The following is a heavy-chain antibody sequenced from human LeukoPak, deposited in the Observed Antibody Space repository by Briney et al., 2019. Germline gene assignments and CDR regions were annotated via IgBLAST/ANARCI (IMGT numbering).Heavy chain of an antibody. D-gene: IGHD6-19*01. CDR1: GGSISSYY. V-gene: IGHV4-59*01. Sequence: PSETLSLTCTVSGGSISSYYWSWIRQPPGKGLEWIGYIYYSGSTNYNPSLKSRVTISVDTSKNQFSLKLSSVTAADTAVYYCARDDSSGWPPPWAYWGQGTLVTASS. CDR2: IYYSGST. J-gene: IGHJ4*02. CDR3: ARDDSSGWPPPWAY.